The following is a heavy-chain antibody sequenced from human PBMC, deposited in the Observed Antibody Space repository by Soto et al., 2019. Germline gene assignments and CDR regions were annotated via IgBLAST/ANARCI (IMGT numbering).Heavy chain of an antibody. CDR1: GFTFSDYF. CDR2: ISSDGSVI. J-gene: IGHJ6*02. CDR3: ARSSATVNGWWGYGLDV. D-gene: IGHD6-25*01. V-gene: IGHV3-11*01. Sequence: LRLSCAASGFTFSDYFMTWIRQAPGKGLEWVSYISSDGSVIYYTDSLEGRFTISRDNAKNSLYLQMNSLTAEDSAVYYCARSSATVNGWWGYGLDVWGQGTTVTVSS.